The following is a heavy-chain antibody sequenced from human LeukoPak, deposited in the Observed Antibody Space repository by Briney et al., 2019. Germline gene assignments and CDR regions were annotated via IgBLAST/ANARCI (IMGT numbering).Heavy chain of an antibody. Sequence: SVKVSCKTSGYTFTSHGISWVRQAPGQGLEWMGWISANNGDTNYAQKMQGRLTMTTDTSTSTAFMELRSLSSDDTAIYYCARDWPTVIADYWGQGTLVTVSS. J-gene: IGHJ4*02. CDR3: ARDWPTVIADY. CDR2: ISANNGDT. CDR1: GYTFTSHG. D-gene: IGHD4-11*01. V-gene: IGHV1-18*01.